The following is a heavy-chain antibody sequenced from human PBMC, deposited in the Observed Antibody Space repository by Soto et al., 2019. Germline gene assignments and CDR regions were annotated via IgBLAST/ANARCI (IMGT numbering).Heavy chain of an antibody. CDR1: GGSISRGDYY. Sequence: PEALCLTCTVSGGSISRGDYYWSWIRQPPGKGLEWIGYIYYSGSTYYNPSLKSRVTISVDTSKNQFSLKLSSVTAADTAVYYCARVAPLRYYYYRMAVWGQGTTVIVS. CDR2: IYYSGST. V-gene: IGHV4-30-4*01. J-gene: IGHJ6*02. CDR3: ARVAPLRYYYYRMAV.